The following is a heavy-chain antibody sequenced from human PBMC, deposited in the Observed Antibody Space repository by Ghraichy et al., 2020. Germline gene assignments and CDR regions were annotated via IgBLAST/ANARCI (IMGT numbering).Heavy chain of an antibody. J-gene: IGHJ4*02. D-gene: IGHD3-9*01. CDR1: GFTFSSYA. CDR3: AKDRWDILTGYSPWGSEDY. Sequence: GGSLRLSCAASGFTFSSYAMSWVRQAPGKGLEWVSAISGSGGSTYYADSVKGRFTISRDNSKNTLYLQMNSLRAEDTAVYYCAKDRWDILTGYSPWGSEDYWGQGTLVTVSS. V-gene: IGHV3-23*01. CDR2: ISGSGGST.